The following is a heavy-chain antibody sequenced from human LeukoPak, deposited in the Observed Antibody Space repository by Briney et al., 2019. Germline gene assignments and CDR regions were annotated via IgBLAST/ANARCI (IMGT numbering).Heavy chain of an antibody. D-gene: IGHD2-2*01. Sequence: GGSLRLSCAASGFTFDDYAMHWVRQAPGKGLEWVSGISRNSGSIGYADSVKGRFTIARDNAKKSLYLQMNSLRAEDTALYYCAKDMRLGYCSSSSCYVWGGLDCWGQGTLVTVSP. J-gene: IGHJ4*02. CDR1: GFTFDDYA. V-gene: IGHV3-9*01. CDR2: ISRNSGSI. CDR3: AKDMRLGYCSSSSCYVWGGLDC.